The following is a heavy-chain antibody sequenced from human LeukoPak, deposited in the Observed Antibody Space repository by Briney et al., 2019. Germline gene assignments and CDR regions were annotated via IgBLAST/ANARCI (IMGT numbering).Heavy chain of an antibody. D-gene: IGHD4-17*01. CDR1: GFTFSSYA. CDR3: AKVRYGDYVPYYMDV. J-gene: IGHJ6*03. CDR2: ISGSGGST. V-gene: IGHV3-23*01. Sequence: GGSLRLSCAASGFTFSSYAMSWVCQAPGKGLEWVSAISGSGGSTYYVDSVKGRFTISRDNSKNTLYLQMNSLRAEDTAVYYCAKVRYGDYVPYYMDVWGKGTTVTVSS.